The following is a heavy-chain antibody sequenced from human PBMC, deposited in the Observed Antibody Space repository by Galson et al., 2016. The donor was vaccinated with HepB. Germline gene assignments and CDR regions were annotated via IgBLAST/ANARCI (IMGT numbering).Heavy chain of an antibody. D-gene: IGHD3-22*01. V-gene: IGHV3-33*01. CDR2: IWYDGSNK. Sequence: SLRLSCAASGFTFSTYGMHWVRQAPGKGLEWVAVIWYDGSNKYYADSVKGRFTISRDNSMNTLYLQMSSLRAEDTAVYYCARGPRYYDTNGYFDYWGQGILVTVSS. CDR3: ARGPRYYDTNGYFDY. J-gene: IGHJ4*02. CDR1: GFTFSTYG.